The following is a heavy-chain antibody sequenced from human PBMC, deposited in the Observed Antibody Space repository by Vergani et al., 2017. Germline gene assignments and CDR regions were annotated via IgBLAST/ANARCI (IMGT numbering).Heavy chain of an antibody. CDR2: ISAYNGNT. Sequence: QVQLVQSGAEVKKPGASVKVSCKASGYTFTSYGISWVRQAPGQGLEWMGWISAYNGNTNYAQKLQGRVTMTTDTSKSTAYMELRSLRYDDTAVYYCARDLRQPSGLGYSYGYVDYWGQGTLVTVYS. D-gene: IGHD5-18*01. CDR1: GYTFTSYG. CDR3: ARDLRQPSGLGYSYGYVDY. V-gene: IGHV1-18*01. J-gene: IGHJ4*02.